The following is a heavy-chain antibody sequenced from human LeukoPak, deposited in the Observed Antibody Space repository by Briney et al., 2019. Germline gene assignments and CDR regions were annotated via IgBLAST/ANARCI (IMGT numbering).Heavy chain of an antibody. V-gene: IGHV3-15*07. Sequence: GGSLRLSCAASGFTFSNAWMNWVRQAPGKGLEWVGRIKTKTDGGTTDYAAPVKGRFIILRDDSKDTLYLQMNSLKTEDTAVYYCTTVGYCGSSSCSTFDPWGQGTLVTVSS. D-gene: IGHD2-2*03. CDR2: IKTKTDGGTT. CDR1: GFTFSNAW. J-gene: IGHJ5*02. CDR3: TTVGYCGSSSCSTFDP.